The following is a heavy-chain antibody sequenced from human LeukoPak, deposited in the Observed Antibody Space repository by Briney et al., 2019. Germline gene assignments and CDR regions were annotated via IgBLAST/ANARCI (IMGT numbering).Heavy chain of an antibody. V-gene: IGHV3-21*01. CDR3: ARDFVVHSSSFWDY. CDR1: GFTFSGYS. D-gene: IGHD6-6*01. Sequence: GGSLRLSCAASGFTFSGYSMNWVRQAPGKGLEWVSSISSSSSYIYYADSVKGRFTISRDNAKNSLYLQMNSLRAEDTAVYYCARDFVVHSSSFWDYWGQGTLVTVSS. CDR2: ISSSSSYI. J-gene: IGHJ4*02.